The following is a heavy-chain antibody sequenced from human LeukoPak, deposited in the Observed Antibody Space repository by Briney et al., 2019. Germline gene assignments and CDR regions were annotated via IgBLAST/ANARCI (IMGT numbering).Heavy chain of an antibody. J-gene: IGHJ6*02. CDR1: GGSFSGHF. D-gene: IGHD3-10*01. Sequence: SETLSLTCAVYGGSFSGHFWSWIRQPPGKGLEYIGYIYYSGTGSTNYNPSLKSRVTISVDTSKNQFSLKLSSVTPADTAVYYCARLAARRGYYYYGMDVWGQGTTVTVSS. V-gene: IGHV4-59*11. CDR2: IYYSGTGST. CDR3: ARLAARRGYYYYGMDV.